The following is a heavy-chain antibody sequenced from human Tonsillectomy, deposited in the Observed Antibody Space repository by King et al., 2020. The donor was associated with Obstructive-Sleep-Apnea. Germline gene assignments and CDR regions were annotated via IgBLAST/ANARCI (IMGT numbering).Heavy chain of an antibody. D-gene: IGHD5-18*01. Sequence: LQLQESGPGLVKPSETLSLTCTVSGGSISSSSYYWGWIRQPPGKGLEWIGNIYYSGSTYYNPSLKSRVTISVDTSKNQFSLKLSSVTAADTAVYYCATRPNTAMVLGYWGQGTLVTVSS. CDR1: GGSISSSSYY. CDR3: ATRPNTAMVLGY. J-gene: IGHJ4*02. V-gene: IGHV4-39*07. CDR2: IYYSGST.